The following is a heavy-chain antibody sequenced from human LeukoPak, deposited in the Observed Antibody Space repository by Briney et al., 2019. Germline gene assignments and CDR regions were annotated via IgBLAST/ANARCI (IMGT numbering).Heavy chain of an antibody. CDR1: GFTLRSYA. D-gene: IGHD2-2*01. Sequence: AGGSLRLSCAASGFTLRSYAMSWVRQAPGKGLEWVSAISGSGVSTFYSDSVKGRFTISRDNSKNTLYLQMNSLRAEDTAVYYCARDLFPAARFYYFDYWGQGTLVTVSS. CDR3: ARDLFPAARFYYFDY. CDR2: ISGSGVST. J-gene: IGHJ4*02. V-gene: IGHV3-23*01.